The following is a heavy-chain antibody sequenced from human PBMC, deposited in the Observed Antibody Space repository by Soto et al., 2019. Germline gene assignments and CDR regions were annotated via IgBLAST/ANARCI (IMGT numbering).Heavy chain of an antibody. Sequence: SETLSLTCAVYGGSFSGYYWSWIRQPPGKGLEWIGEINHSGSTNYNPSLKSRVTISVDTSKNQFSLKLSSVTAADTAVYYCARSIQPWFHYYYYGMDVWGQGTTVTVSS. CDR2: INHSGST. V-gene: IGHV4-34*01. CDR1: GGSFSGYY. D-gene: IGHD5-18*01. J-gene: IGHJ6*02. CDR3: ARSIQPWFHYYYYGMDV.